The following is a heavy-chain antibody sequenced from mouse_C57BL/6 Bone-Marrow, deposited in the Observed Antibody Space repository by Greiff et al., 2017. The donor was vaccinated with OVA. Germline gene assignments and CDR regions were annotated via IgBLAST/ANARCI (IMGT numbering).Heavy chain of an antibody. V-gene: IGHV1-59*01. CDR1: GYTFTSYW. D-gene: IGHD1-1*01. Sequence: QVQLQQPGAELVRPGTSVKLSCKASGYTFTSYWMHWVKQRPGQGLEWTGVIDPSDSYTNYNQKFKGKATLTVDTSSSTAYMQLSSLTSEVSAVYSCARGYYGPFGYWGQGTTLTVSS. CDR2: IDPSDSYT. CDR3: ARGYYGPFGY. J-gene: IGHJ2*01.